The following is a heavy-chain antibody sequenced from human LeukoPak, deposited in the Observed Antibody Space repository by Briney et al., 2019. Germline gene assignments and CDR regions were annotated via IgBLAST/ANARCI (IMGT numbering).Heavy chain of an antibody. CDR2: IYSGGST. V-gene: IGHV3-66*01. CDR1: GFTVSSNY. J-gene: IGHJ4*02. D-gene: IGHD3-10*01. Sequence: GGSLRLSCAASGFTVSSNYMSWVRQAPGKGLKWVSVIYSGGSTYYADSVKSRFTISRDNSKNTLYLQMNSLRAEDTAVYYCARDRNGSGSSLFDYWGQGTLVTVSS. CDR3: ARDRNGSGSSLFDY.